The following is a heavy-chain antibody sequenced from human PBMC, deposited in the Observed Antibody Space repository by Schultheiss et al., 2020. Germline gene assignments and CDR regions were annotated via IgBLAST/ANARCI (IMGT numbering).Heavy chain of an antibody. V-gene: IGHV1-18*04. Sequence: ASVKVSCKASGYTFTGYYMHWVRQAPGQGLEWMGWISAYNGNTNYAQKLQGRVTMTTDTSTSTAYMELRSLRSEDTAVYYCARDLYDSSGYWGQGTLVTVSS. J-gene: IGHJ4*02. CDR2: ISAYNGNT. CDR3: ARDLYDSSGY. CDR1: GYTFTGYY. D-gene: IGHD3-22*01.